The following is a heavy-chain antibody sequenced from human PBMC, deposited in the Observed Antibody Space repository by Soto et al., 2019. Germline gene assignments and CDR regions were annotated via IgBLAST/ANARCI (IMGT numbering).Heavy chain of an antibody. CDR1: GFTFSSYA. Sequence: GGSLRLSCSASGFTFSSYALHWVRQAPGKGLEYVSAISADGGSTNYADSVKGRFTISRDNSKNTLNLQMSSLKVEDTAFYYCVKAERPSYRAFDYWGQGTLVTVSS. D-gene: IGHD3-16*02. CDR2: ISADGGST. CDR3: VKAERPSYRAFDY. J-gene: IGHJ4*02. V-gene: IGHV3-64D*06.